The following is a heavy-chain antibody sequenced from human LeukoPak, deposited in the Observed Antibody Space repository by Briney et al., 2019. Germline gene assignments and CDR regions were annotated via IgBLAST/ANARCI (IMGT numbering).Heavy chain of an antibody. D-gene: IGHD4-17*01. CDR3: ARGRMMFDDYGVLGY. CDR1: GYTFTGYY. Sequence: ASVKVSCKASGYTFTGYYMRWVRQAPGQGLEWMGWINPNSGGTNYAQKLQGRVTMTRDTCISTAYMELSRLRSDGTAVYYCARGRMMFDDYGVLGYWGQGTLVTVSS. CDR2: INPNSGGT. J-gene: IGHJ4*02. V-gene: IGHV1-2*02.